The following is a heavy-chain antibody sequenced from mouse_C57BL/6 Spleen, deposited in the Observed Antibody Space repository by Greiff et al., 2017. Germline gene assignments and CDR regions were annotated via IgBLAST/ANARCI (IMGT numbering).Heavy chain of an antibody. Sequence: QVQLQQSGAELMKPGASVKLSCKATGYTFTGYWIEWVKQRPGHGLEWIGEILPGSGSTNYNEKFKGKATFTADTSSNTAYMQLSSLTTEDSAIYYCAREELFYYSKDYAMDYWGQGTSVTVSS. CDR1: GYTFTGYW. CDR3: AREELFYYSKDYAMDY. J-gene: IGHJ4*01. CDR2: ILPGSGST. D-gene: IGHD2-5*01. V-gene: IGHV1-9*01.